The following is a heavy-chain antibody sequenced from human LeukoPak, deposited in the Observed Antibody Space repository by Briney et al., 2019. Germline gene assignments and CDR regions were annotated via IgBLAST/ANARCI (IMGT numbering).Heavy chain of an antibody. CDR2: ISAYNGNT. V-gene: IGHV1-18*01. Sequence: GASVKVSCKASGYTFTSYGISWVRQAPGQGLEWMGWISAYNGNTNYAQKLQGRVTMTTDTSTSTAYMELRSLRSDDTAVYYCARVPLPKDGGNSLPFDYWGQGTLVTVSS. CDR1: GYTFTSYG. J-gene: IGHJ4*02. CDR3: ARVPLPKDGGNSLPFDY. D-gene: IGHD4-23*01.